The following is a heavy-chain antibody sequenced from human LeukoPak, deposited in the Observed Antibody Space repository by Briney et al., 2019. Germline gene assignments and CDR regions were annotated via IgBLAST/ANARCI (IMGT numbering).Heavy chain of an antibody. CDR1: GGSISSYY. V-gene: IGHV4-59*08. Sequence: SDTLSLTCTVSGGSISSYYWSWIRQPPGKGLEWIGYIYYSGSTNYNPSLKSRVTISVDTSKNQFSLKLSSVTAADTAVYYCARQSFRGRYYYYGMDVWGQGTTVTVSS. D-gene: IGHD3-16*01. CDR2: IYYSGST. J-gene: IGHJ6*02. CDR3: ARQSFRGRYYYYGMDV.